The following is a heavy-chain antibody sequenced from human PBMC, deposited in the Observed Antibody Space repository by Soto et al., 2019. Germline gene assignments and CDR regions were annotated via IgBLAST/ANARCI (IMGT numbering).Heavy chain of an antibody. J-gene: IGHJ3*02. D-gene: IGHD2-15*01. CDR1: GGSFSGYY. CDR3: ARESVVPEGDDAFDI. CDR2: INHSGST. V-gene: IGHV4-34*01. Sequence: SETLSLTCAVYGGSFSGYYWSWIRQPPWKGLEWIGEINHSGSTNYNPSLKSRVTISVDTSKNQFSLKLSSVTAADTAVYYCARESVVPEGDDAFDIWGQGTMVTVSS.